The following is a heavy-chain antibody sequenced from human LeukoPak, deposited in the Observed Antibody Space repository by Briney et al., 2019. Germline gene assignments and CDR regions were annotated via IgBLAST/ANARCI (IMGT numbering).Heavy chain of an antibody. Sequence: ASVKVSCKASGYTFTNYYMHWVRQAPGQGLEWMGIINPSGGSTNYAQKFQGRVTMTRDTSTCTVYMELSSLRSEDTAVYYCARDVAATVTTQNFDYWGQGTLVTVSS. CDR2: INPSGGST. J-gene: IGHJ4*02. V-gene: IGHV1-46*01. D-gene: IGHD4-17*01. CDR1: GYTFTNYY. CDR3: ARDVAATVTTQNFDY.